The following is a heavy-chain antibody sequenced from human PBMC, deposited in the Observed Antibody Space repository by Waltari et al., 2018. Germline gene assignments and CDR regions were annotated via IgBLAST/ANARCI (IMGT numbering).Heavy chain of an antibody. CDR3: TRGSVRQFDY. Sequence: EVQLVESGGGLVQPGGSLKLSCAASGFTFSGSAMHWVRQASGKGRGWVGRIRSKANSYATAYAASVKGRFTISRDDSKNTAYLQMNSLKTEDTAVYYCTRGSVRQFDYWGQGTLVTVSS. CDR2: IRSKANSYAT. V-gene: IGHV3-73*02. CDR1: GFTFSGSA. J-gene: IGHJ4*02.